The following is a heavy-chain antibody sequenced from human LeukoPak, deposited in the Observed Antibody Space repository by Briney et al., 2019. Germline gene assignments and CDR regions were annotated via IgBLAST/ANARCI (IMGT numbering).Heavy chain of an antibody. CDR1: GCSISSYY. CDR2: IYYSGST. J-gene: IGHJ6*03. CDR3: ARGYYYYMDV. V-gene: IGHV4-59*08. Sequence: SETLSLTCTVSGCSISSYYWSWIRQPPGKGLEWIGYIYYSGSTNYNPSLKSRVTISVDTSKNQFSLKLSSVTAADTAVYYCARGYYYYMDVWGKGTTVTVSS.